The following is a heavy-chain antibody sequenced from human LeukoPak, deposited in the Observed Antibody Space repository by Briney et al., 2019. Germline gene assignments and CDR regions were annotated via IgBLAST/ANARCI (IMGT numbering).Heavy chain of an antibody. CDR2: ISGSGGST. CDR1: GFTFSSYA. V-gene: IGHV3-23*01. CDR3: AKDFFAVGPKKYYDSSGYYHHDAFDI. D-gene: IGHD3-22*01. Sequence: GGSLRLSCAASGFTFSSYAMSWVRQAPGKGLEWVSAISGSGGSTYYADSVKGRFTISRDNSKNTLYLQMNSLRAEDTAVYYCAKDFFAVGPKKYYDSSGYYHHDAFDIWGQGTMVTVSS. J-gene: IGHJ3*02.